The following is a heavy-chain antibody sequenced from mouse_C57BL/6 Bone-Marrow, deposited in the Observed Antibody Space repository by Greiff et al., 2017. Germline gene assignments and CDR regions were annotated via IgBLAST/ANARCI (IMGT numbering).Heavy chain of an antibody. Sequence: VQLQQSGAELVRPGASVKLSCTASGFNIKDDYMHWVKQRPEQGLEWIGWIDPENGDTEYASKFQGKATITADTSSNTAYLQLSSLTSEDTAVYYCTRDYYGTSSCVWGTGTTVTVSS. CDR1: GFNIKDDY. D-gene: IGHD1-1*01. J-gene: IGHJ1*03. V-gene: IGHV14-4*01. CDR2: IDPENGDT. CDR3: TRDYYGTSSCV.